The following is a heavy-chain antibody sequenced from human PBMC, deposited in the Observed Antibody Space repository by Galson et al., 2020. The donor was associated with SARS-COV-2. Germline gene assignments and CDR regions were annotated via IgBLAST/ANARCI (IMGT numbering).Heavy chain of an antibody. Sequence: ASVKVSCKASGYTSTGYYIHWVRQAPGQGLEWMGWINPHTGGTNYAQKFQGWVTMTRDTSISTAYVELRSLKSDDTAVFYCARETEMATFNYFDYWGQGTLVTVSS. CDR3: ARETEMATFNYFDY. CDR2: INPHTGGT. CDR1: GYTSTGYY. J-gene: IGHJ4*02. D-gene: IGHD5-12*01. V-gene: IGHV1-2*04.